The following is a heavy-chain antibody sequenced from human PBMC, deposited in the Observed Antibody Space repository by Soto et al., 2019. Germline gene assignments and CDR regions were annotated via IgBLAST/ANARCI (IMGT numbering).Heavy chain of an antibody. CDR1: GGSISSYY. J-gene: IGHJ4*02. D-gene: IGHD2-21*01. CDR2: IYYSGST. CDR3: ARHSIYGEFDS. Sequence: PSETLSLTCTVSGGSISSYYWSWIRQPPGKGLEWVGYIYYSGSTNYNPSHKSRVTISLDTSKNQFSLKLTSVTATDTAVYYCARHSIYGEFDSWGQGTQVTVSS. V-gene: IGHV4-59*08.